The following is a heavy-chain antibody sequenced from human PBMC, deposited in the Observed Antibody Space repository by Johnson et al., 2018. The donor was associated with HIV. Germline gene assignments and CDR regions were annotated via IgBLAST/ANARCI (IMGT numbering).Heavy chain of an antibody. V-gene: IGHV3-53*01. D-gene: IGHD3-16*01. CDR1: GFTVSCNY. J-gene: IGHJ3*02. Sequence: VQLVESGGGLMQPGGSLRLSCAATGFTVSCNYMSWVRKALGKGLEWVSMIYSGGRTYHADSVKGRFTLSRDNSKNTLYLQMNSLITEDTSVYYGERDRSVVWDDAYTGDAFEIWGQGTMVTVSS. CDR3: ERDRSVVWDDAYTGDAFEI. CDR2: IYSGGRT.